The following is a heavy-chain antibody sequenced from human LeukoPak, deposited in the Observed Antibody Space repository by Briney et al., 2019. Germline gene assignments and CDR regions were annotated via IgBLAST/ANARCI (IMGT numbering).Heavy chain of an antibody. CDR2: ISYDGSNK. V-gene: IGHV3-30-3*01. CDR1: GFTFSNYA. J-gene: IGHJ4*02. Sequence: GGSLRLSCAASGFTFSNYAMHWVRQAPGKGLEWVALISYDGSNKYYADSVKGRFTISRDNSKNMLYLQMNSLRAEDTAVYYCARDRGSGGSGYYFDYWGQGTLVTVSS. D-gene: IGHD2-15*01. CDR3: ARDRGSGGSGYYFDY.